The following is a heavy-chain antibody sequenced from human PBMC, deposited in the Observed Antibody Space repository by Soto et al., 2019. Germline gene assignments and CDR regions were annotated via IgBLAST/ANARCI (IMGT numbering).Heavy chain of an antibody. J-gene: IGHJ4*02. Sequence: SETLSLTCTVSGGSVSSGSYYWSWIRQPPGKGLEWIGYIYYSGSTNYNPSLKSRVTISVDTSKNQFSLKLSSVTAADTAVYYCARCILGSSTSCYGGGYWGQGTLVTVSS. CDR3: ARCILGSSTSCYGGGY. CDR1: GGSVSSGSYY. CDR2: IYYSGST. V-gene: IGHV4-61*01. D-gene: IGHD2-2*01.